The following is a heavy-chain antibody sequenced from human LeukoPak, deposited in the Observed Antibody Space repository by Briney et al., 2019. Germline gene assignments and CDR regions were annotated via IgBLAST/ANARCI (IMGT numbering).Heavy chain of an antibody. D-gene: IGHD3-9*01. Sequence: ASVKVSCKASRYTFTGYYLHWVRQAPGQGLEWMGWINPVTGGTKYGQKFQGRVTMTRDTSINTAYMDLTSLSSDDPAVYYCVRASGQDDFTGYAFDIWGQGTMVTVSS. J-gene: IGHJ3*02. CDR1: RYTFTGYY. CDR2: INPVTGGT. V-gene: IGHV1-2*02. CDR3: VRASGQDDFTGYAFDI.